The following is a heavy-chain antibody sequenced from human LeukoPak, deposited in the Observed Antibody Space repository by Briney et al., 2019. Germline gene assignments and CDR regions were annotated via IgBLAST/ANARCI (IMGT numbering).Heavy chain of an antibody. D-gene: IGHD3-22*01. CDR2: ISGDSATT. J-gene: IGHJ4*02. CDR3: AKDGYYDSSGYS. V-gene: IGHV3-43*02. Sequence: GGSLRLSCAVSGFTFDDYSMHWVRQPPGKGLEWVSLISGDSATTDYADSVKGRFTISRDSRGNSLYLQMSSLRIEDTALYYCAKDGYYDSSGYSWGQGTLVTVSS. CDR1: GFTFDDYS.